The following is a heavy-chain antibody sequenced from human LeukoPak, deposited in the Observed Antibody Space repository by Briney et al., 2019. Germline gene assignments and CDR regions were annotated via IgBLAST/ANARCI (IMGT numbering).Heavy chain of an antibody. D-gene: IGHD6-19*01. CDR1: GGSISSDY. CDR3: ARGDSSASNCFDP. V-gene: IGHV4-59*01. J-gene: IGHJ5*02. CDR2: IFHSGST. Sequence: SETLSLTCTVSGGSISSDYWNWIRQPPGRGLEWSGCIFHSGSTKYNPSLMSRVTISLDTSKNHFSLKVSSVTAADTAVYYCARGDSSASNCFDPWGQGTLVTVSS.